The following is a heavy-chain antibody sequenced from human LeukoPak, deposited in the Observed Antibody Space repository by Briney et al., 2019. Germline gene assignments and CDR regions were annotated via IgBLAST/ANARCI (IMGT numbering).Heavy chain of an antibody. Sequence: GGSRRLSCAASGFTVSSNYMSWVRQAPGKGLEWVSIFYSGGSTYYADSVKGRFTISRDNAKKSVYLQMNSLRAEDTAVYYCAKDSTLSLDYYYYYMDVWGKGTTVTVSS. CDR2: FYSGGST. J-gene: IGHJ6*03. CDR3: AKDSTLSLDYYYYYMDV. CDR1: GFTVSSNY. V-gene: IGHV3-66*01. D-gene: IGHD3-3*02.